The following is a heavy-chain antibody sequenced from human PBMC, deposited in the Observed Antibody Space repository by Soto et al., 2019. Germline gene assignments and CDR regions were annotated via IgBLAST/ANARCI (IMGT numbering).Heavy chain of an antibody. Sequence: SGPTLVNPTQTLTLTCTFSGFSLTTTGVGVGWIRQPPGKALEWLALIYWDDDTRYSPSLESRLTITKDTSENQVVLTMTNMDPVDTATYYCAHRYYDILTGLPYYFPSWGQGTPVTVSS. V-gene: IGHV2-5*02. CDR2: IYWDDDT. D-gene: IGHD3-9*01. J-gene: IGHJ4*02. CDR1: GFSLTTTGVG. CDR3: AHRYYDILTGLPYYFPS.